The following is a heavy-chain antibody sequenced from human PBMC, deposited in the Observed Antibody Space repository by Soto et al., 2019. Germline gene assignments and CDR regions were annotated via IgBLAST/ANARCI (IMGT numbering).Heavy chain of an antibody. J-gene: IGHJ6*02. CDR2: ISYDGSNK. Sequence: GGSLRLSCAASGFTFSSYAMHWVRQAPGKGLEWVAVISYDGSNKYYADSVKGRFTISRDNSKNTLYLQMNSLRAEDTAVYYCARDRVPAAMYYSYYAMDVWGQGTSVTLSS. CDR1: GFTFSSYA. V-gene: IGHV3-30-3*01. D-gene: IGHD2-2*01. CDR3: ARDRVPAAMYYSYYAMDV.